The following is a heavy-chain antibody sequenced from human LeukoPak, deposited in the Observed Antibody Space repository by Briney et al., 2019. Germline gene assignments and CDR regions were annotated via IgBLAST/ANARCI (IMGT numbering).Heavy chain of an antibody. J-gene: IGHJ4*02. CDR1: GFTFSRYW. Sequence: GGSLRLSCAGSGFTFSRYWMSWVRQAPGKWLEWVAYINQDGSEKYHVDSVRGRFTISRDNAKNSLYLQMNSLGAEDTAVYYCATMGLALLPYYFDYWGQGTLVTVSS. V-gene: IGHV3-7*01. CDR2: INQDGSEK. CDR3: ATMGLALLPYYFDY. D-gene: IGHD3/OR15-3a*01.